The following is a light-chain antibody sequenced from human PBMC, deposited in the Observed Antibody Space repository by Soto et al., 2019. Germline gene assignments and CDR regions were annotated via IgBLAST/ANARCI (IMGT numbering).Light chain of an antibody. CDR3: LQDYNYPLT. V-gene: IGKV1-6*01. J-gene: IGKJ4*01. CDR2: AAS. CDR1: QGIRND. Sequence: AIQMTQSPSSLSASVGDRVTITCRASQGIRNDLGWYQQKPGKAPKLLIYAASSLHSGVPSRFSGSGSGTDFTLTISSLQPEDFATYYWLQDYNYPLTFGGGTKVAIK.